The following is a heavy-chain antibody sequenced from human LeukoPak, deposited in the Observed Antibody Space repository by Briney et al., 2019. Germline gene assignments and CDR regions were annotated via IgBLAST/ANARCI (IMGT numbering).Heavy chain of an antibody. D-gene: IGHD3-9*01. J-gene: IGHJ5*02. CDR1: GGTFNSYT. V-gene: IGHV1-69*13. CDR2: IIPIFGTA. Sequence: GASVKVSCKASGGTFNSYTISWVRQAPGQGLEWMGGIIPIFGTANYAQKFQGRVTITADESTSTAYMELSSLTSEDTAVYYCARAPSRRYFDWTHPMRNWFDPWGQGTLVTVSS. CDR3: ARAPSRRYFDWTHPMRNWFDP.